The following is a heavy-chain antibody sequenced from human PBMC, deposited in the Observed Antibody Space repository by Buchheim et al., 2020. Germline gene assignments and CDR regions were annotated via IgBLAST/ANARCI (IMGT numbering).Heavy chain of an antibody. CDR2: ISGSGGST. CDR3: AKWSYYDFWSGYYALTNYYFDY. D-gene: IGHD3-3*01. Sequence: EVQLLESGGGLVQPGGSLRLSCAASGFTFSSYAMSWVRQAPGKGLEWVSAISGSGGSTYYADSVKGRFTISRDNSKNTLYLQMNSLRAEDTAVYYCAKWSYYDFWSGYYALTNYYFDYWGQGTL. CDR1: GFTFSSYA. V-gene: IGHV3-23*01. J-gene: IGHJ4*02.